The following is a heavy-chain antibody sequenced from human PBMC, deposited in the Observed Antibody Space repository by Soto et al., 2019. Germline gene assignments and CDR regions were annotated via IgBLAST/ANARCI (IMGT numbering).Heavy chain of an antibody. CDR2: ISDDGSNK. J-gene: IGHJ4*02. D-gene: IGHD3-22*01. Sequence: PGGSMRLSCAASGFNFSSYGMHWVRQAPGKGLGWVAVISDDGSNKYYADSLKGRFTISRDNSKNTLYLQMNSLRAEDTAVYYCAKEWVYDTSGWSFDYWGQGTLVTVSS. V-gene: IGHV3-30*18. CDR1: GFNFSSYG. CDR3: AKEWVYDTSGWSFDY.